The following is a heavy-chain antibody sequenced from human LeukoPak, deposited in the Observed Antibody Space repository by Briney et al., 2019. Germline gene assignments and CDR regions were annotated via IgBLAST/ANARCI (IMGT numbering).Heavy chain of an antibody. CDR1: GGSISSYY. V-gene: IGHV4-59*01. D-gene: IGHD3-10*01. CDR3: VVSERRGYWYFDL. CDR2: IYYSGST. J-gene: IGHJ2*01. Sequence: PSETLSLTCTVSGGSISSYYWSWIRQPPGKGLEWIGYIYYSGSTNYNPSLKSRVTISVDTSKNQFSLKLSSVTAADTAVYYCVVSERRGYWYFDLWGRGTLVTVSS.